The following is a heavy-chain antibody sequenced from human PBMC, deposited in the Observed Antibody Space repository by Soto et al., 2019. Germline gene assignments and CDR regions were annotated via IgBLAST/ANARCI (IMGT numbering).Heavy chain of an antibody. V-gene: IGHV3-23*01. CDR2: ISGSGGST. CDR1: GFTFSSYA. D-gene: IGHD6-19*01. J-gene: IGHJ6*02. Sequence: GGSLRLSCAASGFTFSSYAMSWVRQAPGKGLEWVSAISGSGGSTYYADSVKGRFTISRDNSKNTLYLQMNSLRAEDTAVYYCAKEGSGWYQNYYYYGMDVWGQGTTVTVSS. CDR3: AKEGSGWYQNYYYYGMDV.